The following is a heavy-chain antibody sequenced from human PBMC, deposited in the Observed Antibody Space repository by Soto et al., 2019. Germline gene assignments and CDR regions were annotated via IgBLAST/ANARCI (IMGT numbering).Heavy chain of an antibody. CDR3: AKDSRFLWFAMGLGMDV. Sequence: GGSLRLSCAASGFTFSSYAMSWVRQAPGKGLEWVSAISGSGGSTYYADSVKGRFTISRDNSKNTLYLQMNSLRAEDTAVYYCAKDSRFLWFAMGLGMDVWGQGTTVTVSS. D-gene: IGHD3-10*01. J-gene: IGHJ6*02. CDR1: GFTFSSYA. V-gene: IGHV3-23*01. CDR2: ISGSGGST.